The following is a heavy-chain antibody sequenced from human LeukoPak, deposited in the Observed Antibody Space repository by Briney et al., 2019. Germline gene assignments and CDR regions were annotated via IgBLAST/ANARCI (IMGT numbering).Heavy chain of an antibody. CDR2: IYYSGST. Sequence: SETLSLTCTVSGGSISSSSYYWGWIRQPPGKGLEWIGSIYYSGSTCYNPSLKSRVTISVDTSKNQFSLKLSSVTAADTAVYYCARHSPRWGYYDSSGYRPLFDYWGQGTLVTVSS. CDR1: GGSISSSSYY. J-gene: IGHJ4*02. V-gene: IGHV4-39*01. CDR3: ARHSPRWGYYDSSGYRPLFDY. D-gene: IGHD3-22*01.